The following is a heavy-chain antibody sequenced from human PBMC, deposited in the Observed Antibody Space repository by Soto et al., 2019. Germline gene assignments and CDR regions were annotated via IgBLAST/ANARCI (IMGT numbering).Heavy chain of an antibody. D-gene: IGHD2-15*01. CDR3: AYLPCSGGSCYWFSYSGMDV. CDR2: IYWDDDK. V-gene: IGHV2-5*02. Sequence: QITLKESGPTLVKPTQTLTLTCTFSGSSLSTSGVGVAWIRQPPGKALEWLALIYWDDDKRYRPSLETRLTITKDTSKTQVVLTMTNMDSVDTATYYCAYLPCSGGSCYWFSYSGMDVWGQGTTVTVSS. J-gene: IGHJ6*02. CDR1: GSSLSTSGVG.